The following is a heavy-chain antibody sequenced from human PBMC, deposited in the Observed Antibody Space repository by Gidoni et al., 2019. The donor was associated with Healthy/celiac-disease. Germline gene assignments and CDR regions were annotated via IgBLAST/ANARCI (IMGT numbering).Heavy chain of an antibody. D-gene: IGHD3-3*01. V-gene: IGHV3-23*04. CDR1: GFTFSSYA. Sequence: EVQLVASGGGLVTPGGSVRLSCAASGFTFSSYAMSWVRQAPCKGLEWVSAISGSGGSTYYADSVKGRFTISRDYFKNLLYLQFISLISVDTSVYYCSNDPDFCSEFDYWGQGTLVTVSS. CDR2: ISGSGGST. CDR3: SNDPDFCSEFDY. J-gene: IGHJ4*02.